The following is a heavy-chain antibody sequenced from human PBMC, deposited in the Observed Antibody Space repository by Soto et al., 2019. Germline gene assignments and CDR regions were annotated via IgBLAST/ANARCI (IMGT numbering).Heavy chain of an antibody. J-gene: IGHJ4*02. V-gene: IGHV3-64*02. CDR3: ARVFYDSGGYFYDY. D-gene: IGHD3-22*01. Sequence: EVQLVESGEDLVQPGGSLRLSCAASGFTFSNYHMHWVRQAPGKGLEYVSAITRDGRTTYYADSVRGRFTIFRDNSNNTLYLQMGNLRAEDMAVYYCARVFYDSGGYFYDYWGQGTLVTVSS. CDR1: GFTFSNYH. CDR2: ITRDGRTT.